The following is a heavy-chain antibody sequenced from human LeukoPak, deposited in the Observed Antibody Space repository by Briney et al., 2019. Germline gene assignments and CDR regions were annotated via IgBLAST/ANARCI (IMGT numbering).Heavy chain of an antibody. CDR1: GFTFSSYA. V-gene: IGHV3-23*01. CDR2: ISGSGGST. CDR3: AKDLRWDIVVVPALY. Sequence: GGSLRLSCAASGFTFSSYAMSWVRQAPGKGLGWVSAISGSGGSTYYADSVKGRFSISRDNSKNTLYLQMNSLRAEDTAVYYCAKDLRWDIVVVPALYWGQGTLVTVSS. D-gene: IGHD2-2*01. J-gene: IGHJ4*02.